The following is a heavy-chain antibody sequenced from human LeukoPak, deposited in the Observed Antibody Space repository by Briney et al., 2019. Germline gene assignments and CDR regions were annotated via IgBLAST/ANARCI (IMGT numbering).Heavy chain of an antibody. V-gene: IGHV3-23*01. CDR3: AKGTGWLFPIDY. J-gene: IGHJ4*02. CDR2: ISGSGGST. D-gene: IGHD3-22*01. CDR1: GFTFSSYS. Sequence: PGGSLRLSCAAPGFTFSSYSMSWVRQAPGKGLEWVSAISGSGGSTYYADSVKGRFTISRDNSKNTLYLQMNSLRAEDTAVYYCAKGTGWLFPIDYWGQGTLVTVSS.